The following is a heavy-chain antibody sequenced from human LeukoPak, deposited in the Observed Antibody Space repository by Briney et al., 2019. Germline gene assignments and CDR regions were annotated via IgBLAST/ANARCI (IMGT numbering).Heavy chain of an antibody. D-gene: IGHD6-13*01. Sequence: GGSLRLSCAASGFTFSSYAMTWVRQAPGKGLEWVSAISDSGGRIFYADSVKGRFTISRDNFKNTLYLQMNGLRAEDTAVYYCAKYSSNWRHYFYYYGMDVWGQGTTVTVSS. J-gene: IGHJ6*02. CDR1: GFTFSSYA. V-gene: IGHV3-23*01. CDR2: ISDSGGRI. CDR3: AKYSSNWRHYFYYYGMDV.